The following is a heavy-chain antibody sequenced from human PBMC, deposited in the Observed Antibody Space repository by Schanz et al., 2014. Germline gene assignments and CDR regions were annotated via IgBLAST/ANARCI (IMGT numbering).Heavy chain of an antibody. V-gene: IGHV3-30-3*01. CDR1: GFTFNSYA. CDR2: ISYDGNTK. Sequence: QVQLVESGGGVVQPGGSLRLSCAASGFTFNSYAFHWVRQAPGKGLEWVALISYDGNTKYYADSVKGRFTISRDNSKNTLYLQMKSLRVEDTAVYYCVKDPDKYNWNDVEGMDVWGPGTTVTVSS. J-gene: IGHJ6*01. CDR3: VKDPDKYNWNDVEGMDV. D-gene: IGHD1-1*01.